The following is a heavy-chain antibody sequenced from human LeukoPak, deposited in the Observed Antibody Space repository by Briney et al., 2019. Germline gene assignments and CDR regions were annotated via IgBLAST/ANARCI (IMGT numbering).Heavy chain of an antibody. CDR1: GLSFSGTW. J-gene: IGHJ4*02. CDR2: IKPDGSQK. V-gene: IGHV3-7*01. CDR3: ASDLNGAGG. Sequence: GGSLRLSCATSGLSFSGTWMTWVRQAPGKGLECVANIKPDGSQKYYVDSVKGRFTVSRDNAKNSLYLQMNSLRVEDTAIYFCASDLNGAGGWGQGTLVTVSS. D-gene: IGHD4/OR15-4a*01.